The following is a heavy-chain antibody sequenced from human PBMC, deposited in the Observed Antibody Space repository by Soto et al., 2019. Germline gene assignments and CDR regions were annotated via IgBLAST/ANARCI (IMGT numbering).Heavy chain of an antibody. J-gene: IGHJ3*02. D-gene: IGHD3-22*01. CDR3: AGADSSGYHDAFDI. CDR1: GYTFTGYY. CDR2: INPNSGGT. V-gene: IGHV1-2*02. Sequence: GASVKVSCKASGYTFTGYYMHWVRQAPGQGLEWMGWINPNSGGTNYAQKFQGRVTMTRDTSISTAYMELSRLRSDDTAVYYCAGADSSGYHDAFDIWGQGTMVTVS.